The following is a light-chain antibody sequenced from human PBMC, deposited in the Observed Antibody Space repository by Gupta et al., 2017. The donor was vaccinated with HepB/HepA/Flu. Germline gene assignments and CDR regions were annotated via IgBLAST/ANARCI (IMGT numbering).Light chain of an antibody. V-gene: IGKV1-9*01. Sequence: DLLLNPSPSFLSASVGGRATITCRASPGISSYLAWYQQKPGKAPELLIYAASTLQSGVPSRCSGSGSGTEFTITINSLQPEDFATYYYQQLNNYPLTFGGGTKVEIK. CDR1: PGISSY. CDR2: AAS. CDR3: QQLNNYPLT. J-gene: IGKJ4*01.